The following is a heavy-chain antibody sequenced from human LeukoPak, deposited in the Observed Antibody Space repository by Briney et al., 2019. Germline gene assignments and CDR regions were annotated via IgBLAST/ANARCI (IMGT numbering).Heavy chain of an antibody. J-gene: IGHJ5*02. V-gene: IGHV3-13*01. CDR1: GFYFNDYD. D-gene: IGHD3-16*01. Sequence: PGGSLRLSCAASGFYFNDYDMHWVRQAAGKRLEWVSGIGTVADTFYPDSVKGRFTISRENAKNSVYLQMNSLRPGDTAIYYIGRGWGGNGRSWGALDLWGQGILVTVSS. CDR3: GRGWGGNGRSWGALDL. CDR2: IGTVADT.